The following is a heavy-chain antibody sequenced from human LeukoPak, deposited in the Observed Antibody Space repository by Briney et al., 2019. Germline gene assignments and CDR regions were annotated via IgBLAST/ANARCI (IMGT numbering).Heavy chain of an antibody. D-gene: IGHD3-10*01. CDR3: ARPYYYGSGSYSR. J-gene: IGHJ4*02. CDR2: IYHSGTTYSGST. CDR1: GASMSNYY. V-gene: IGHV4-39*07. Sequence: SETLSLTCNVSGASMSNYYWVWIRQPPGKGLEWIGSIYHSGTTYSGSTYYNPSLKSRVTISLDTSKNQFSLKVGSMTAADTAVYYCARPYYYGSGSYSRWGQGTLVTVSS.